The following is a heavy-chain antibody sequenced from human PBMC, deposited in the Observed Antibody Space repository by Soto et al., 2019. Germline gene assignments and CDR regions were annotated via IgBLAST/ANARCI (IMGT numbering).Heavy chain of an antibody. Sequence: GGSLRLSCAASGFTFSSYAMHWVRQAPGKGLEWVAVISYDGSNRYYADSVKGRFTISRDNSKNTQYLQMNSLRAEDTAVYYCARALLWFGDYHDYYYGMDVWGQGTTVTVSS. J-gene: IGHJ6*02. CDR2: ISYDGSNR. CDR3: ARALLWFGDYHDYYYGMDV. D-gene: IGHD3-10*01. CDR1: GFTFSSYA. V-gene: IGHV3-30-3*01.